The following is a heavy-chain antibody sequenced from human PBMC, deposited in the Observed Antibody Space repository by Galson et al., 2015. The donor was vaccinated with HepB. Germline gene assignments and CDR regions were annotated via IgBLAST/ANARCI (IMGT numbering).Heavy chain of an antibody. Sequence: SVKVSCKAFGYSFTDCYLHWVRQAPGQGLEWMGRINPNSRGTNYAQKFQGRVTMTRDTSTRTAYMELSRLRSDDTAVYYCARHHLKHSGTYYGDWGQGTLVTVSS. CDR3: ARHHLKHSGTYYGD. CDR1: GYSFTDCY. CDR2: INPNSRGT. V-gene: IGHV1-2*06. J-gene: IGHJ4*02. D-gene: IGHD3-10*01.